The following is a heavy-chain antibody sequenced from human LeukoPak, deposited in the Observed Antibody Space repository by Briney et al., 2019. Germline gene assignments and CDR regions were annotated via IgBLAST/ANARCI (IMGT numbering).Heavy chain of an antibody. CDR1: GFTFSSYS. D-gene: IGHD1-1*01. J-gene: IGHJ4*02. Sequence: PGGSLRLSCAASGFTFSSYSMNWVRQAPGKGLEWVSYISSSSSTIYYADSVKGRFTISRDNAKNSLYLQMNSLKTEDTAVYYCIRVSQLYYFDSWGQGTPVTVSS. V-gene: IGHV3-48*01. CDR3: IRVSQLYYFDS. CDR2: ISSSSSTI.